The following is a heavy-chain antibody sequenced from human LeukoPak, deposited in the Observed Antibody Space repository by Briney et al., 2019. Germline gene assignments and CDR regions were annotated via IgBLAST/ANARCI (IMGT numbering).Heavy chain of an antibody. J-gene: IGHJ3*01. Sequence: SETLSLTCTVSGGSIFTRDYYWGCIRQSPGKGLEWIGTISDSGSTFYNPSLRRRVIISVDTSKNQFSLKLSSVTAADTAVYYCVRHCCTSPSKRTFDAWGQGTLVTVSS. CDR2: ISDSGST. V-gene: IGHV4-39*01. D-gene: IGHD1-1*01. CDR3: VRHCCTSPSKRTFDA. CDR1: GGSIFTRDYY.